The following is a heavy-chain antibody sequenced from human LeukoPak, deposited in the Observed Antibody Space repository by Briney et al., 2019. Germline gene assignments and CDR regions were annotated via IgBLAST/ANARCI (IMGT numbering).Heavy chain of an antibody. V-gene: IGHV3-21*01. D-gene: IGHD6-19*01. Sequence: GGSLRLSCAASGFTFSSYSMNWVRQAPGKGLEWVSSISSSSSYIYYADSVKGRFTISRDNAKSSLYLQMNSLRAEDTAVYYSARSQWLATPDYVDYWGQGTLVTVSS. J-gene: IGHJ4*02. CDR2: ISSSSSYI. CDR1: GFTFSSYS. CDR3: ARSQWLATPDYVDY.